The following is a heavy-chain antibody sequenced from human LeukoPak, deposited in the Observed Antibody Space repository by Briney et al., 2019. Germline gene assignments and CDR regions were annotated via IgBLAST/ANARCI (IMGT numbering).Heavy chain of an antibody. V-gene: IGHV1-18*01. D-gene: IGHD6-6*01. CDR2: ISAYNGNT. J-gene: IGHJ4*02. Sequence: ASVTDSFKASGYTFTSYGISWVRQPPGQGLEWMGWISAYNGNTNYAQKLRGRVTMTTDTSTSTAYMELRSLRSDDTAVYYCARTKTARPYYFDYWGQGTLVTVSS. CDR3: ARTKTARPYYFDY. CDR1: GYTFTSYG.